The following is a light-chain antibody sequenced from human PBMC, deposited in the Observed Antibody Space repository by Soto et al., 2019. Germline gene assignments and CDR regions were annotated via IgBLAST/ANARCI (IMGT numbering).Light chain of an antibody. J-gene: IGLJ1*01. Sequence: QSVLTQPASVSGSPGQSITISCTGTSSDVGGYNYVSWYQQHPGKAPKLIIYDVSYRPSGVSNRFSGSKSGNTASLTISGLQAEDEADYFCSSYSRRSTYVFGTG. CDR3: SSYSRRSTYV. V-gene: IGLV2-14*03. CDR1: SSDVGGYNY. CDR2: DVS.